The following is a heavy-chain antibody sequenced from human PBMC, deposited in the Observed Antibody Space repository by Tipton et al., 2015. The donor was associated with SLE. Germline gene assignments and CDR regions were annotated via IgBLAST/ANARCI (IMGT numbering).Heavy chain of an antibody. Sequence: EASGFSLTTYSMNWVRQAPGKNLEWVSLMYSGGSTYYADSVKGRFTISRDASKNTLYLQMNSLRPEDTAIYYCAKEMFDFWFAPWGRGTLVTVSS. CDR2: MYSGGST. CDR1: GFSLTTYS. D-gene: IGHD3-10*02. J-gene: IGHJ5*02. V-gene: IGHV3-23*03. CDR3: AKEMFDFWFAP.